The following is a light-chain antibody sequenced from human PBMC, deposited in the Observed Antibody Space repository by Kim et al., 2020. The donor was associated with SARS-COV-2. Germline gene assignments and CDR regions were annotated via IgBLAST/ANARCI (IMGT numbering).Light chain of an antibody. CDR1: SLSSYY. CDR3: NSRDSSGNHLWV. CDR2: GKN. J-gene: IGLJ3*02. V-gene: IGLV3-19*01. Sequence: GQTVRITCQGDSLSSYYASWYQQKPGQAPVLVIYGKNNRPSGIPDRFSGSSSGNTASLTITGAQAEDEADYYCNSRDSSGNHLWVFGGGTQLTVL.